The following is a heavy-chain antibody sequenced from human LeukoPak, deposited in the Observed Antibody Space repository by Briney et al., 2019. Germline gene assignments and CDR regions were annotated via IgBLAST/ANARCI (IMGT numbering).Heavy chain of an antibody. CDR3: ARSRRGITFGGVLDY. Sequence: SETLSLTCTVSGGSISSYYWSWIRQPPGKGLEWIGYIYYSGSTNYNPSLKSRVTISVDTSKNQFSLKLSPVTAADTAVYYCARSRRGITFGGVLDYWGQGTLVTVSS. CDR2: IYYSGST. CDR1: GGSISSYY. J-gene: IGHJ4*02. V-gene: IGHV4-59*01. D-gene: IGHD3-16*01.